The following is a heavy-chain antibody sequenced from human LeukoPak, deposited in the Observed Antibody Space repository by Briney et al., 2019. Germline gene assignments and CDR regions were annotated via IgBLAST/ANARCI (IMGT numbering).Heavy chain of an antibody. CDR2: ISSSSSYI. D-gene: IGHD2-8*01. Sequence: PSETLSLTCTVSGGSISSSSYYWGWIRQPPGKGLEWVSSISSSSSYIYYADSVKGRFTISRDNAKNSLYLQMNSLRAEDTAVYYCARNGDYWGQGTLVTVSS. CDR1: GGSISSSS. J-gene: IGHJ4*02. CDR3: ARNGDY. V-gene: IGHV3-21*01.